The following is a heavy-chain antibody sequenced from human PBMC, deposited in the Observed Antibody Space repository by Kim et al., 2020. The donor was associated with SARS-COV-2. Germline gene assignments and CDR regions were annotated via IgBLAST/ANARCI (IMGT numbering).Heavy chain of an antibody. D-gene: IGHD2-2*01. V-gene: IGHV3-64D*06. J-gene: IGHJ4*02. Sequence: GRFTISRDNSKNTLYLQMSSLRAEDTAVYYCVKDGGGYCSSTSCYTFDYWGQGTLVTVSS. CDR3: VKDGGGYCSSTSCYTFDY.